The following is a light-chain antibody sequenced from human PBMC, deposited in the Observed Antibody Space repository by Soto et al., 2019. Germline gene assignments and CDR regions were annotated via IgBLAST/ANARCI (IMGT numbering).Light chain of an antibody. CDR1: QGISSY. J-gene: IGKJ4*01. CDR2: DAS. CDR3: QQYYSYSLT. Sequence: AIRMTQSPSSFSASTGDRVTITCRASQGISSYLAWYQQKPGKAPKLLIYDASTLQSGVPSRFSGSGSGTDFALTISCLQSEDFATYYCQQYYSYSLTFGGGTKVEIK. V-gene: IGKV1-8*01.